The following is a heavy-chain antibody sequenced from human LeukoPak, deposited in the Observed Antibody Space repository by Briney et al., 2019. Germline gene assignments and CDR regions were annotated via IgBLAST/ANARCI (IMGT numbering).Heavy chain of an antibody. V-gene: IGHV3-21*01. CDR2: ISSSSSYI. J-gene: IGHJ3*02. Sequence: GGSLRLSCAASGFTFSSYSMNWVRQAPGKGLEWVSSISSSSSYISYADSVKGRFTISRDNAKNSLYLQMNSLRAEDTAVYYCARDRAGFYDGTSYYYDAFDIWGQGTVVTVSS. CDR3: ARDRAGFYDGTSYYYDAFDI. CDR1: GFTFSSYS. D-gene: IGHD3-22*01.